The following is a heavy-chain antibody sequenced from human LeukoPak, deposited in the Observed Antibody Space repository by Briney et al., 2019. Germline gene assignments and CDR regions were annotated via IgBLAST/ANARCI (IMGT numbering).Heavy chain of an antibody. CDR3: ASGCSSTSCYAY. J-gene: IGHJ4*02. CDR2: ISSSSSYI. Sequence: GGSLRLSCAASGFTFSSYSMIWVRQAPGKGLVWVSSISSSSSYIYYAASVKGRFTISRDNAKNSLYLQMNSLRAEDTAVYYCASGCSSTSCYAYWGQGTLVTVSS. D-gene: IGHD2-2*01. CDR1: GFTFSSYS. V-gene: IGHV3-21*01.